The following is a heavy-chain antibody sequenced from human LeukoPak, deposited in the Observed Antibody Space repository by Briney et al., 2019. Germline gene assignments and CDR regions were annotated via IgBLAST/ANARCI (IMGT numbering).Heavy chain of an antibody. J-gene: IGHJ4*02. CDR1: GFTFSNYW. V-gene: IGHV3-7*01. CDR2: IKQDGSEK. CDR3: ARGLYDYGDYVDY. Sequence: GGSLRLSCAASGFTFSNYWMNWVRQAPGKGLEWVANIKQDGSEKYFVDSVKGRFTISRDNAKNSLYLQMNSLRAEDTAVYYCARGLYDYGDYVDYWGQGTLVTVSS. D-gene: IGHD4-17*01.